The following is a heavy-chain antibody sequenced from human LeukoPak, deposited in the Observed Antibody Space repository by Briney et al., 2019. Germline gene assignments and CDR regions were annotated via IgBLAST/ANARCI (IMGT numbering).Heavy chain of an antibody. J-gene: IGHJ4*02. Sequence: SETLSLTCTVSGVSISSYYWSWIRQPPGKGLEWIGNIDYSGNTKYNPSLKSRVTISVDTSKNQFSLKLSSVTAADTAVYYCARWYYDSSGYRYFDYWGQGTLVTVSS. D-gene: IGHD3-22*01. CDR1: GVSISSYY. CDR2: IDYSGNT. V-gene: IGHV4-59*01. CDR3: ARWYYDSSGYRYFDY.